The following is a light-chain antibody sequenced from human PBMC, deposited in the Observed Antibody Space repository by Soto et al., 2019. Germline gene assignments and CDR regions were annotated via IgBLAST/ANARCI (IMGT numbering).Light chain of an antibody. Sequence: DLQMTQSPSSLSASVGDRVTITCRASESINRHLNWYQQQPGRAPKLLIYAGSSLQNGVPSRFRGGGSGTDFTLIITNLQAEDFATYYCQQSYTALSITFGQGTRLEIK. CDR2: AGS. J-gene: IGKJ5*01. CDR3: QQSYTALSIT. V-gene: IGKV1-39*01. CDR1: ESINRH.